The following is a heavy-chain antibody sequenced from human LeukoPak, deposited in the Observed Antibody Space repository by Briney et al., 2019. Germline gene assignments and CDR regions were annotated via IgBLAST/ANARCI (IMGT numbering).Heavy chain of an antibody. CDR3: ARYSKIVVVVAAFSRGHGMDV. D-gene: IGHD2-15*01. V-gene: IGHV1-8*01. CDR1: GYTFTSYD. CDR2: MNPNSGNT. J-gene: IGHJ6*02. Sequence: ASVKVSCKASGYTFTSYDINWVRQATGQGLEWMGWMNPNSGNTGYAQKFQGRVTMTRNTSISTAYMELSSLRSEDTAVYYCARYSKIVVVVAAFSRGHGMDVWGQGTTVTVSS.